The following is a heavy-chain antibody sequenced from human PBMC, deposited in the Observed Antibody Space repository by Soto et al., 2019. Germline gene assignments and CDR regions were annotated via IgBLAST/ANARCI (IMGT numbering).Heavy chain of an antibody. CDR1: GYTFTSYG. V-gene: IGHV1-18*04. J-gene: IGHJ5*02. Sequence: ASVKVSCKASGYTFTSYGISWVRQAPGQGPEWMGWISAYNGNTNYAQKLQGRVTMTTDTSTSTAYMELRSLRSDDTAVYYCARYHRRVATGNWFDPWGQGTLVTVSS. CDR3: ARYHRRVATGNWFDP. CDR2: ISAYNGNT. D-gene: IGHD5-12*01.